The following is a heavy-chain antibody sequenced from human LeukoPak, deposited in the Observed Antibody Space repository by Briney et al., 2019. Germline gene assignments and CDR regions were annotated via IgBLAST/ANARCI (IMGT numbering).Heavy chain of an antibody. V-gene: IGHV3-73*01. J-gene: IGHJ4*02. CDR3: TFYGSNNDY. D-gene: IGHD3-10*01. CDR1: GFIFTGST. Sequence: GGSLTLSCAASGFIFTGSTVHWVRQASGKGVEWLGRNRRKVNNYATDYAASVKGKFTISRDESKNTAFLQMNSLRTEDTALYYCTFYGSNNDYWGQGTLVTVSS. CDR2: NRRKVNNYAT.